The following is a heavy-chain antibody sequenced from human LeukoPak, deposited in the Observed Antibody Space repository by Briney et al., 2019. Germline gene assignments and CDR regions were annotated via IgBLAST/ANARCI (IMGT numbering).Heavy chain of an antibody. J-gene: IGHJ5*02. D-gene: IGHD2/OR15-2a*01. Sequence: SETLSLTCTVSGGSITGYYWSWIRQPPGKGLGWVGYIFYSGSTNYNPSLKSRVTISLDTSKSQFSLKLISVTASDTAVYYCARLTKFLTTYYPTPWGQGTLVTVSS. CDR2: IFYSGST. V-gene: IGHV4-59*08. CDR1: GGSITGYY. CDR3: ARLTKFLTTYYPTP.